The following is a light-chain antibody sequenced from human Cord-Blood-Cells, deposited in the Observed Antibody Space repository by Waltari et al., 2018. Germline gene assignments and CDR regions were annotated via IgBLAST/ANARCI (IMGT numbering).Light chain of an antibody. CDR1: QSISSY. J-gene: IGKJ2*01. CDR2: AAS. Sequence: DIQLTQSPSSLSAYVGDRVTITCRASQSISSYLNWYQQKPGKATKLLIYAASSLQSGVPSRFSGSGSGTDFTLTISSLQPEDFATYYCQQSYSTLMYTFGQGTKLEIK. V-gene: IGKV1-39*01. CDR3: QQSYSTLMYT.